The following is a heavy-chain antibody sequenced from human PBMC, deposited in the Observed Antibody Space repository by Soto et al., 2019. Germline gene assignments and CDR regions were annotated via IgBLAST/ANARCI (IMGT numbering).Heavy chain of an antibody. CDR3: ARGEAVTAFGY. V-gene: IGHV4-31*03. CDR1: GGSISSGAYS. J-gene: IGHJ4*02. Sequence: QVQLQESGPGLVKPSQTLSLTCTVSGGSISSGAYSWSWIRQHPGKGLEWIGFIYYSGSTYYNPSLKSRLTISLDTSKNQFSLKLSSVTAADTAVYYCARGEAVTAFGYLGQGTLVTVSS. D-gene: IGHD2-21*02. CDR2: IYYSGST.